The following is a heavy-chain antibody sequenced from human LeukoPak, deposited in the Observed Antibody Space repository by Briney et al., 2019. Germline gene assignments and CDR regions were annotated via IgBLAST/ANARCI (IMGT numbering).Heavy chain of an antibody. CDR2: IYPGDSDT. CDR3: ARVQAYCSSTSCYNYYYYGMDV. Sequence: GESLKISCKGSGYSFTSYWIGWVRQMPGKGLEWMGIIYPGDSDTRYSPSFQGQVTISADKSISTAYLQWSSLKASDTAMYYCARVQAYCSSTSCYNYYYYGMDVWGQGATVTVSS. D-gene: IGHD2-2*02. CDR1: GYSFTSYW. V-gene: IGHV5-51*01. J-gene: IGHJ6*02.